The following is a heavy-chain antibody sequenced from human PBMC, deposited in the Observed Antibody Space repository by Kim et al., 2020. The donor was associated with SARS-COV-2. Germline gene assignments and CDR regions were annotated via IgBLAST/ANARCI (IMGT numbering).Heavy chain of an antibody. D-gene: IGHD3-10*01. CDR2: IIPMFGTP. Sequence: SVKVSCKISGGSFSKEAINWVRQAPGQGLEWMGGIIPMFGTPKYTPKFQNRVKITADESKSTAYMEPSSLRSEDTAVYYCASLSAVQTSFIKWGQGTLV. J-gene: IGHJ4*02. V-gene: IGHV1-69*13. CDR3: ASLSAVQTSFIK. CDR1: GGSFSKEA.